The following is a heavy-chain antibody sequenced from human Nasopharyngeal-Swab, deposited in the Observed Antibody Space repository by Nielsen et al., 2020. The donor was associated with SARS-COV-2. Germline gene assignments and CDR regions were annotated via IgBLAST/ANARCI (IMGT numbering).Heavy chain of an antibody. CDR2: IIPIFGTA. CDR3: ARSGDYCSSTSCYLSDAFDI. V-gene: IGHV1-69*01. Sequence: WVRQAPGQGLAWMGGIIPIFGTANYAQKFQGRVTITADESTSTAYMELSSLRAEDTAVYYCARSGDYCSSTSCYLSDAFDIWGQGTMVTVSS. J-gene: IGHJ3*02. D-gene: IGHD2-2*01.